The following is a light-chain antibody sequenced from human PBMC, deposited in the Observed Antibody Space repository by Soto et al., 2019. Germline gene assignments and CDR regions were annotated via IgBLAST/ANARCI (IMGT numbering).Light chain of an antibody. J-gene: IGKJ4*01. CDR1: PAISRW. CDR2: STS. V-gene: IGKV1-12*01. Sequence: DIQMTQSPSSVSASVGDRVTITCRASPAISRWLAWYQQKPGKAPKLLIYSTSSLRSGVPSRFSGSGSGTDFTLTISSLQPDDFATYYCQQANSYPLTFGGGTKVEI. CDR3: QQANSYPLT.